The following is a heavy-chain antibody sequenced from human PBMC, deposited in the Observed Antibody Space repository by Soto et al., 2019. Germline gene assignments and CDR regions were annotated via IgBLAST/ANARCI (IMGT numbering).Heavy chain of an antibody. Sequence: SQTLSLTCAISGDGVSSNSAAWNWIRQSPSRGLEWLGRTYYRSQWLNDYADSVKSRITIKPDTSKNQFSLELDSVTPEDTAVYFCEREKVYYHDSGGPLDGWGLETRVTVPS. V-gene: IGHV6-1*01. CDR2: TYYRSQWLN. CDR1: GDGVSSNSAA. D-gene: IGHD3-22*01. CDR3: EREKVYYHDSGGPLDG. J-gene: IGHJ4*02.